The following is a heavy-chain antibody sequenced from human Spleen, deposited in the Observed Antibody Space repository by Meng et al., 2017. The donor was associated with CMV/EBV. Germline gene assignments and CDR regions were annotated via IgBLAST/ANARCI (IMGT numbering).Heavy chain of an antibody. CDR3: ARNDAETPHNWFDP. V-gene: IGHV4-59*12. D-gene: IGHD1-1*01. CDR1: GGSISTYF. J-gene: IGHJ5*02. Sequence: GSLRLSCTVSGGSISTYFWSWVRQPPGKGLEWIGYFFYTGSSNYNPSLKSRVTISVDTSKNQCSLKVSSVTAADTAVYYCARNDAETPHNWFDPWGQGMLVTVSS. CDR2: FFYTGSS.